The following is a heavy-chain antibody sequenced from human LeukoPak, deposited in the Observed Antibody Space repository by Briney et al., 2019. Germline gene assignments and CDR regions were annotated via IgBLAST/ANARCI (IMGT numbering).Heavy chain of an antibody. CDR1: GFTFSSYA. Sequence: GGSLRLSCAASGFTFSSYAMSWVRQAPGKGLEWVSAISGSGGSTCYADSVKGRFTISRDNSKNTLYLQMNSLRAEDTAVYYCANWDYGGNGDYWGQGTLVTVSS. D-gene: IGHD4-23*01. V-gene: IGHV3-23*01. J-gene: IGHJ4*02. CDR3: ANWDYGGNGDY. CDR2: ISGSGGST.